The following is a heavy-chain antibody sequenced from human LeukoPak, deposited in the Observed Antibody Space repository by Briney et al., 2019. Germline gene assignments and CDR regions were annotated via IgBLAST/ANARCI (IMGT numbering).Heavy chain of an antibody. Sequence: GGSLRLSCAASGFTFSSYAMSWVRQAPGKGLEWVSAMSGSGGSTYYADSVKGRFTISRDNSKNTLYLQMNSLRAEDTAVYYCARGITGTTSHYYYYYYMDVWGKGTTVTVSS. D-gene: IGHD1-7*01. CDR2: MSGSGGST. CDR3: ARGITGTTSHYYYYYYMDV. V-gene: IGHV3-23*01. J-gene: IGHJ6*03. CDR1: GFTFSSYA.